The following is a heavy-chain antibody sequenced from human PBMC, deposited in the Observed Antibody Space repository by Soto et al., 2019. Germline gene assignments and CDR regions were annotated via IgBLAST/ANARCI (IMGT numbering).Heavy chain of an antibody. J-gene: IGHJ4*02. V-gene: IGHV3-72*01. CDR2: SRDKAQGYST. CDR1: GFTLSDHD. Sequence: PVGSLRLSCAFSGFTLSDHDIDSVRHSPGKCLEWVVRSRDKAQGYSTAYAASVKGRFTTSRDESKNSVYLQMNSLKTEDTAVYYCTKVESGSGHPPLKYLCQGPLVTVSS. CDR3: TKVESGSGHPPLKY. D-gene: IGHD2-15*01.